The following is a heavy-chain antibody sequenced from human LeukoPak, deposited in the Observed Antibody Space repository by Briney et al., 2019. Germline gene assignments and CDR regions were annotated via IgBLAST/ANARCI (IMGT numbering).Heavy chain of an antibody. Sequence: GSLRLSCTASGFTFSSYGMHWVRQAPGKGLEWVAVISYDGSNKYYADSVKGRFTISRDNSKNTLYLQMNSLRAEDTAVYYCARESYYYDSSGYYFWFDPWGQGTLVTVPS. CDR3: ARESYYYDSSGYYFWFDP. D-gene: IGHD3-22*01. J-gene: IGHJ5*02. CDR1: GFTFSSYG. CDR2: ISYDGSNK. V-gene: IGHV3-30*03.